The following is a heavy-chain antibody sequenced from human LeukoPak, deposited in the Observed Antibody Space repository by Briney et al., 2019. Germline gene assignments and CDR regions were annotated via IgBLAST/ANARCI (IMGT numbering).Heavy chain of an antibody. CDR2: ISGSGGST. J-gene: IGHJ4*02. V-gene: IGHV3-23*01. CDR3: AKDTTYYYDSSGYYSTDYFDY. D-gene: IGHD3-22*01. Sequence: GGSLRLSCAASGFTFSSYAMSWARQAPGKGLEWVSAISGSGGSTYYADSVKGRFTISRDNSKNTLYLQMNSLRAEDTAVYYCAKDTTYYYDSSGYYSTDYFDYWGQGTLVTVSS. CDR1: GFTFSSYA.